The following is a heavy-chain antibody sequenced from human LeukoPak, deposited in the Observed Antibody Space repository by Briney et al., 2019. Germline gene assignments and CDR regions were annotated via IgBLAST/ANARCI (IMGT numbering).Heavy chain of an antibody. CDR1: GGTFSSYA. V-gene: IGHV1-69*04. CDR2: IIPILGIA. CDR3: AREDHPYYFDY. J-gene: IGHJ4*02. Sequence: SVMVSCKASGGTFSSYAISWVRQAPGQGLEWMGRIIPILGIANYAQKFQGRVTITADKSTSTAYMELSSLRSEDTAVYYCAREDHPYYFDYWGQGTLVTVSS. D-gene: IGHD1-14*01.